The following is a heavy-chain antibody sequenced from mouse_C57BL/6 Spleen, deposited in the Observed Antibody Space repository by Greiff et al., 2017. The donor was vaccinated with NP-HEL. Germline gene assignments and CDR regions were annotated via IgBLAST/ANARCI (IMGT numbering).Heavy chain of an antibody. CDR3: ARDLYYGGD. Sequence: ESGPGLVKPSQSLSLTCSVTGYSITSGYYWNWIRQFPGNKLEWMGYISYDGSNNYNPSLKNRISITRDTSKNQFFLKLNSVTTEDTATYYCARDLYYGGDWGQGTTLTVSS. D-gene: IGHD1-1*01. CDR2: ISYDGSN. CDR1: GYSITSGYY. V-gene: IGHV3-6*01. J-gene: IGHJ2*01.